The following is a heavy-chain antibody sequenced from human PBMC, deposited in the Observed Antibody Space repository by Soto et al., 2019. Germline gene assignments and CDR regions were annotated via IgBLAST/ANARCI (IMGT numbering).Heavy chain of an antibody. CDR2: IYYSGST. CDR3: ARQGYCSDGSCYPGRSYDY. V-gene: IGHV4-59*08. CDR1: GGSISSYY. J-gene: IGHJ4*02. D-gene: IGHD2-15*01. Sequence: SETLSLTCTVSGGSISSYYWSWIRQPPGKGLEWIGYIYYSGSTNYNPSLKSRVTISVDTSKNQFSLKLSFVAAADTAVYYCARQGYCSDGSCYPGRSYDYWGQETLVTVSS.